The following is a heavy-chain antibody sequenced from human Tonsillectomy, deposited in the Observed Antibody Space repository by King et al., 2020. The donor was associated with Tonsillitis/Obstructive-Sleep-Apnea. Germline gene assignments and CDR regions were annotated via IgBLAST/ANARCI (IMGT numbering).Heavy chain of an antibody. D-gene: IGHD1-7*01. CDR2: ITSSSSFI. J-gene: IGHJ3*02. CDR3: ARDRSNWNYDAFDI. CDR1: VFTFSSYS. V-gene: IGHV3-21*01. Sequence: QLVQSGGGLVTPGGSLRLSCAASVFTFSSYSMNWVRQAPGWGLEWVSSITSSSSFIYYAESLKGRFTISRDNAKNSMYLQMNSLRAEDTAVYYCARDRSNWNYDAFDIWGQRTMVTVSS.